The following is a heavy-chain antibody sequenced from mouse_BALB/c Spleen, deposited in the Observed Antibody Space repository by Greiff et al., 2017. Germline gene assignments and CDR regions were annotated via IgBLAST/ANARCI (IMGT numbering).Heavy chain of an antibody. J-gene: IGHJ3*01. Sequence: LVESGGGLVKPGGSLKLSCAASGFAFSSYDMSWVRQTPEKRLEWVAYISSGGGSTYYPDTVKGRFTISRDNAKNTLYLQMSSLKSEDTAMYYCARQAVTTAWFAYWGQGTLVTVSA. V-gene: IGHV5-12-1*01. CDR1: GFAFSSYD. D-gene: IGHD1-1*01. CDR3: ARQAVTTAWFAY. CDR2: ISSGGGST.